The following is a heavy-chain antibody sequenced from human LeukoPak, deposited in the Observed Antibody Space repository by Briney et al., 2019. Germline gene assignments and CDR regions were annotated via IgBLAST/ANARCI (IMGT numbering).Heavy chain of an antibody. CDR2: IYTSGST. CDR1: GGSISSGSYY. CDR3: ARFYDYPDY. J-gene: IGHJ4*02. V-gene: IGHV4-61*02. Sequence: PSETLSLTCTVSGGSISSGSYYWSWIRQPAGKGLEWIGRIYTSGSTNYNPSLKSRVTISVDTSKNQFSLKLSSVTAADTAVYYCARFYDYPDYWGQGTLVTVSS. D-gene: IGHD2/OR15-2a*01.